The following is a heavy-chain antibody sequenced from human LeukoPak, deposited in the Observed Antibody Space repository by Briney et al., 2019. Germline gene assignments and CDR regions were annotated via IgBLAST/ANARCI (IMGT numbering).Heavy chain of an antibody. CDR2: IYYTGST. Sequence: SSETLSLTCTASGGSISTYYWSWIRQPPGKGLEWIGYIYYTGSTNYNPSLKSRVTISVDTSKNQFSLKLSSMTAADTAVYYCARVGLMVRRVMTGRAFDYWGLGTLVTVSS. CDR1: GGSISTYY. V-gene: IGHV4-59*01. J-gene: IGHJ4*02. CDR3: ARVGLMVRRVMTGRAFDY. D-gene: IGHD3-10*01.